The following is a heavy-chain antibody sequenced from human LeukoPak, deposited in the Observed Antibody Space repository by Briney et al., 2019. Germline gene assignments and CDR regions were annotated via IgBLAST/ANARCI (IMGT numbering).Heavy chain of an antibody. CDR1: GYTFTGYY. CDR3: ARPLYYYYDSSGYSAGY. D-gene: IGHD3-22*01. V-gene: IGHV1-2*02. CDR2: INPNSGGT. J-gene: IGHJ4*02. Sequence: VASVKVSCKASGYTFTGYYMHWVRQAPGQGLEWMGWINPNSGGTNYAQKFQGRDTMTRDTSISTAYMELSRLRSDDTAVYYCARPLYYYYDSSGYSAGYWGQGTLVTVSS.